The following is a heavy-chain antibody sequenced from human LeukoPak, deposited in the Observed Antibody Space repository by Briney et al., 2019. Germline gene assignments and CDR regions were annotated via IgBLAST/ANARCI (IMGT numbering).Heavy chain of an antibody. J-gene: IGHJ1*01. CDR2: INHSGST. Sequence: SETLSLTCAVYGGSFSGYYWSWTRQPPGKGLEWIGEINHSGSTNYNPSLKSRVTISVDTSKNQFSPKLSSVTAADTAVYYCARPRRGYFQHWGQGTLVTVSS. CDR3: ARPRRGYFQH. V-gene: IGHV4-34*01. CDR1: GGSFSGYY.